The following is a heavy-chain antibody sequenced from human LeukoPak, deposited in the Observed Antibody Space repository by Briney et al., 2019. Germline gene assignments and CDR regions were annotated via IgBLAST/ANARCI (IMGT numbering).Heavy chain of an antibody. V-gene: IGHV1-69*05. J-gene: IGHJ4*02. Sequence: SVKVSCKASGGTFSIYAISWVRQAPGQGLDWMGGIIPIFGTANSAQKFQGRVTITTDESTSTDYMELSSLRSEDTAVYYCASSKVVVIAMFDYWGQGTLVTVSS. CDR1: GGTFSIYA. CDR2: IIPIFGTA. CDR3: ASSKVVVIAMFDY. D-gene: IGHD2-21*01.